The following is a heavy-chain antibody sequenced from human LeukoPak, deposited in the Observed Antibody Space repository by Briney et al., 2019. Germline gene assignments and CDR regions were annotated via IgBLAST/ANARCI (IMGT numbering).Heavy chain of an antibody. J-gene: IGHJ4*02. D-gene: IGHD3-22*01. CDR1: EFTFGTST. CDR3: VGDDSWAY. V-gene: IGHV3-21*01. CDR2: ISSSSSVT. Sequence: GGSLRLSCAASEFTFGTSTMTWVRQAPGEGLEYVSSISSSSSVTHYADSVKGRFTISRDNAKNSLYLQMDSLRVEDSAVYYCVGDDSWAYWGQGTPVTVSS.